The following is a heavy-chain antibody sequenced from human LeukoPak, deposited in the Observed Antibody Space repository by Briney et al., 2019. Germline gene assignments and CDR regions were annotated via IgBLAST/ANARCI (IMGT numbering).Heavy chain of an antibody. J-gene: IGHJ6*02. CDR1: GFTFSSYG. D-gene: IGHD2-2*01. V-gene: IGHV3-33*01. CDR3: ARVDCSSTSCWDYYYGMDV. Sequence: PGRSLRLFCAASGFTFSSYGMHWVRQAPGKGREWVAVIWYDGSNKDYADSVKGRFTISRDNSKNTLYLQMNSLRAEDTAVYYCARVDCSSTSCWDYYYGMDVWGQGTTVTVSS. CDR2: IWYDGSNK.